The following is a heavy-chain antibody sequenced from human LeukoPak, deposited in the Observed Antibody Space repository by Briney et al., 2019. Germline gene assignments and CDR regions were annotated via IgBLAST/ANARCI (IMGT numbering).Heavy chain of an antibody. CDR2: INHSGST. Sequence: SETLSLTCTVSGGSISTSSYYWGWIRQPPGKGLEWIGEINHSGSTNYNPSLKSRVTISVDTSKNQFSLKLSSVTAADTAVYYCASLREDYWGQGTLVTVSS. J-gene: IGHJ4*02. V-gene: IGHV4-39*07. CDR1: GGSISTSSYY. CDR3: ASLREDY.